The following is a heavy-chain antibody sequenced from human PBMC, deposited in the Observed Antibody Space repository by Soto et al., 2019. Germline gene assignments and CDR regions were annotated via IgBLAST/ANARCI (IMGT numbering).Heavy chain of an antibody. J-gene: IGHJ6*02. CDR2: VSYDGSNK. CDR1: GFGFKSYA. CDR3: ARDRPGGYGYSWDDFLYYYGMDV. Sequence: PGGSLRLSCAASGFGFKSYAIHWVRQAPGKGLEWVAVVSYDGSNKFYADSVKGRFTISRDDSKNTVFLQMNSLRVEDTAVFYCARDRPGGYGYSWDDFLYYYGMDVWGQGTTVTVSS. D-gene: IGHD5-18*01. V-gene: IGHV3-30-3*01.